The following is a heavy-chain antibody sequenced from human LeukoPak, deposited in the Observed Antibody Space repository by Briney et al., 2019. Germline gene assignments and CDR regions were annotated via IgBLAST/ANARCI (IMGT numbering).Heavy chain of an antibody. CDR3: AELGITMIGGV. CDR2: IPYDGSNK. V-gene: IGHV3-30*04. J-gene: IGHJ6*04. Sequence: GGSLRLSCAASGFTFSNYAMHWVRQAPGKGLEWVALIPYDGSNKYYADSVKGRFTVSRDNAKNSLYLQMNSLRAEDTAVYYCAELGITMIGGVWGKGTTVTISS. D-gene: IGHD3-10*02. CDR1: GFTFSNYA.